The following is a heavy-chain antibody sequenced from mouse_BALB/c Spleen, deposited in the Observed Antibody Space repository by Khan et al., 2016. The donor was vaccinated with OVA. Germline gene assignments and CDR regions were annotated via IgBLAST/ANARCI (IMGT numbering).Heavy chain of an antibody. CDR1: GFNIKDTY. Sequence: VQLQQSGAEVVKPGASVKLSCTASGFNIKDTYMHWVKQRPEQGLEWIGRIDPANGNTKYDPKFQGKATVTADTSSNTVYLQLSSLTSEDTAVYYCATYYYGSSRYFDYWGQGTTLTVSS. CDR3: ATYYYGSSRYFDY. D-gene: IGHD1-1*01. V-gene: IGHV14-3*02. CDR2: IDPANGNT. J-gene: IGHJ2*01.